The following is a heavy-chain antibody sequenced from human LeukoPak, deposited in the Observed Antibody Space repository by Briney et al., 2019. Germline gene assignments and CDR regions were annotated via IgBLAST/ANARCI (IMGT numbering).Heavy chain of an antibody. D-gene: IGHD6-19*01. Sequence: GGSLRLSCAASGFTFSRHWMSWVRQAPGKGLEWVANIKQDGSGKYYVDSVKGRFTISRGNAKNSLSLQMNSLRAEDTALYYCARALRAQWLSFDYWGQGILVTVSS. V-gene: IGHV3-7*01. J-gene: IGHJ4*02. CDR1: GFTFSRHW. CDR2: IKQDGSGK. CDR3: ARALRAQWLSFDY.